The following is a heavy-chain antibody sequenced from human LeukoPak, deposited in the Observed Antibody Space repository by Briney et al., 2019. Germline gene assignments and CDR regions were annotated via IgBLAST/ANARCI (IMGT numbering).Heavy chain of an antibody. Sequence: GGSLRLSCAASGFTFSSYAMAWIRQAPGKGLEWVSTVTNSGSSTYYADSVKGRFTISRGNSKNTLFLQMNSLRAEDTAVYYCAKEDYGGNSKTFDIWGQGTMVTVSS. V-gene: IGHV3-23*01. J-gene: IGHJ3*02. D-gene: IGHD4-23*01. CDR2: VTNSGSST. CDR3: AKEDYGGNSKTFDI. CDR1: GFTFSSYA.